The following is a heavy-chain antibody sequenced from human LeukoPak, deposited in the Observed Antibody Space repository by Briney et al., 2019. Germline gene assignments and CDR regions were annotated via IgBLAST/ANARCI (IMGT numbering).Heavy chain of an antibody. CDR2: ISYDGSNK. CDR3: AREDYYGSGSPTNYYYYGMDV. D-gene: IGHD3-10*01. CDR1: GFTFSSYA. J-gene: IGHJ6*02. V-gene: IGHV3-30-3*01. Sequence: GGSLRLSCAASGFTFSSYAMPWVRQAPGKGLEWVAVISYDGSNKYYADSVKGRFTISRDNSKNTLYLQMNSLRAEDTAVYYCAREDYYGSGSPTNYYYYGMDVWGQGTTVTVSS.